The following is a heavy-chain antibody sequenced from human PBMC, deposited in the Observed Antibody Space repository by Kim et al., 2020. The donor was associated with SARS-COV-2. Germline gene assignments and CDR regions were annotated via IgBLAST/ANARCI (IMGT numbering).Heavy chain of an antibody. CDR1: GFIFRSFA. J-gene: IGHJ4*02. CDR2: ISYDGSNK. D-gene: IGHD3-10*01. CDR3: ARAGSFLLWDNYYFDY. V-gene: IGHV3-30*04. Sequence: GRSLRLSCAASGFIFRSFAIHWVRQAPGKGLEWVAVISYDGSNKYYADSVKGRFTFSRDNSKNTLYLQMSSLRAEDTAVYYCARAGSFLLWDNYYFDYWGQGTLVTVSS.